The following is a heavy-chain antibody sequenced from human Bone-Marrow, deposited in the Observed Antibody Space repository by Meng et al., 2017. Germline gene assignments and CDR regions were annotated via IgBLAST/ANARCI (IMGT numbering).Heavy chain of an antibody. CDR3: ARTPGYSYGQIDS. Sequence: VQLQESGPGMVGPSETLSLTCTASGGSVYSGSYYWSWIRQPPGKGLEWIGYIYYTGTTKYSPSLKSRVTISVDTSKNQFSLNLSSVTAADTALYYCARTPGYSYGQIDSWGQGTLVTVSS. CDR2: IYYTGTT. J-gene: IGHJ4*02. CDR1: GGSVYSGSYY. V-gene: IGHV4-61*01. D-gene: IGHD5-18*01.